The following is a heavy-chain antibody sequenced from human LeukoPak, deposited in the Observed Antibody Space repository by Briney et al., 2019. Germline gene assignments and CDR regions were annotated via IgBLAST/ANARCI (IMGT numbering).Heavy chain of an antibody. Sequence: GGSLRLSCAASGFTFSSYAMSWVRQAPGKGLEWVSAISGSGGSTYYVDSVKGRFTISRDNSKNTLYLQMNSLRAEDTAVYYCANSVKLVVPAAIWGQGTLVTVSS. CDR1: GFTFSSYA. J-gene: IGHJ4*02. CDR2: ISGSGGST. D-gene: IGHD2-2*02. V-gene: IGHV3-23*01. CDR3: ANSVKLVVPAAI.